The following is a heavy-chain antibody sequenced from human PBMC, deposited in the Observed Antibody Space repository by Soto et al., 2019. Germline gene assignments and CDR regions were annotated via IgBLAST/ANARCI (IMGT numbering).Heavy chain of an antibody. CDR2: INHSGST. D-gene: IGHD3-22*01. CDR1: GGSFSGYY. J-gene: IGHJ4*02. Sequence: SETLSLTCAVYGGSFSGYYWSWIRQPPGKGLEWIGEINHSGSTNYNPSLKSRVTISVDTSKNQFSLKLSSVTAADTAVYYCARTAETYYYDSSGLGYWGQGTLVTSPQ. V-gene: IGHV4-34*01. CDR3: ARTAETYYYDSSGLGY.